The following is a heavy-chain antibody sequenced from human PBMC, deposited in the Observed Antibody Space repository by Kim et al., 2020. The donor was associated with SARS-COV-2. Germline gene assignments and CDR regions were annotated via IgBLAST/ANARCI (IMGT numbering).Heavy chain of an antibody. J-gene: IGHJ6*02. D-gene: IGHD3-16*02. Sequence: GGSLRLSCAASGFTFSDYYMSWIRQAPGKGLEWVSYISSSSSYTNYADSVKGRFTISRDNAKNSLYLQMNSLRAEDTAVYYCARVGYDYVWGSYRDYYYYYGMDVWSQGTKVTVSS. CDR3: ARVGYDYVWGSYRDYYYYYGMDV. CDR1: GFTFSDYY. CDR2: ISSSSSYT. V-gene: IGHV3-11*05.